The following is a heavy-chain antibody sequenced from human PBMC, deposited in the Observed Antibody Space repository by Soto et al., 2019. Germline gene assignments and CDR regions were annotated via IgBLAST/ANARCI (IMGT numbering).Heavy chain of an antibody. J-gene: IGHJ6*02. V-gene: IGHV4-4*02. D-gene: IGHD3-10*01. CDR3: AGSGSYLSFSYGMDV. Sequence: QVQLQESGPGLVKPSGTLSLTCAVSGGSISSSNWWSWVRQPPGKGLEWIGEIYHSGSTNYNPSLKSRVTISVDKSKNQFSLKLSSVTAADTAVYYCAGSGSYLSFSYGMDVWGQGTTVTVSS. CDR1: GGSISSSNW. CDR2: IYHSGST.